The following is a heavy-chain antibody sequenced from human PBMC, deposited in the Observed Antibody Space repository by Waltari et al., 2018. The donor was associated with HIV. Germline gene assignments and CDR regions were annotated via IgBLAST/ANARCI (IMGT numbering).Heavy chain of an antibody. V-gene: IGHV4-38-2*02. Sequence: QVQLQESGPGLVKPSETLSLTCTVSGYSISSGYYWGWIRQPPGKGLEGIGSIYHSGSTYYNPSRKSRVTISVDTSKNQFSLKLSSVTAADTAVYYCARASSTSRSPGPFDYWGQGTLVTVSS. CDR3: ARASSTSRSPGPFDY. D-gene: IGHD2-2*01. CDR2: IYHSGST. J-gene: IGHJ4*02. CDR1: GYSISSGYY.